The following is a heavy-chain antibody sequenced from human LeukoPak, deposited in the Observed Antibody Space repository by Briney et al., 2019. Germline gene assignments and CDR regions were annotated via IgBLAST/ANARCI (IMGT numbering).Heavy chain of an antibody. V-gene: IGHV4-34*01. D-gene: IGHD3-10*01. J-gene: IGHJ6*04. Sequence: PSETLSLTCAVYGGTFSGYYWSWIRQPPGKGLEWIGEIKHSGSTNYNPSLKSRVTISVDTSKNQFSLKLSSVTAADTAVYYCARGPYYYGSGALMDVWGKGTTVTVSS. CDR2: IKHSGST. CDR3: ARGPYYYGSGALMDV. CDR1: GGTFSGYY.